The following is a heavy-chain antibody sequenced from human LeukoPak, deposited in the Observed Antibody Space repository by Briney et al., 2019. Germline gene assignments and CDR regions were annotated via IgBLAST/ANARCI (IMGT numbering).Heavy chain of an antibody. CDR2: INTDGSST. CDR3: ARESGIAAALDL. D-gene: IGHD6-13*01. V-gene: IGHV3-74*01. J-gene: IGHJ5*02. Sequence: GGSLRLSCAASGFTFSSYWMHWVRQAPGKGLVSVSRINTDGSSTSYADSVKGRFTISRVNAKNTLYLQMNSLRAEDTAVYYCARESGIAAALDLWGQGTLVTVSS. CDR1: GFTFSSYW.